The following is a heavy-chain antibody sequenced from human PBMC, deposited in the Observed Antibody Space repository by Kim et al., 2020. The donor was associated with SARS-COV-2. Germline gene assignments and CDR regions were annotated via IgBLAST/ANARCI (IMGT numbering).Heavy chain of an antibody. D-gene: IGHD3-16*02. CDR1: GFTVSDNY. CDR2: IYNDGTT. Sequence: GGSLRLSCAASGFTVSDNYLNWVRQSPGKGLEWVAVIYNDGTTYYADSVKGRFTISRDDSKNTLFLQMDSLRTEDTAVYFCARDTGSYRAPYFDYWGQGALVTVSS. J-gene: IGHJ4*02. V-gene: IGHV3-66*02. CDR3: ARDTGSYRAPYFDY.